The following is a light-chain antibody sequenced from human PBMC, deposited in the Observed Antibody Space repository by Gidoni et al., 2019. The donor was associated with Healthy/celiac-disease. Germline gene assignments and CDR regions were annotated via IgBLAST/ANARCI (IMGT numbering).Light chain of an antibody. Sequence: GTSSDVGSYNLVSWYQQHPGKAPKLMIYEVSKRPPGVSNRFSGSKSGNTASLTISGLQAEDEADYYCCSYAGSSTFVVFGGGTKLTVL. V-gene: IGLV2-23*02. CDR3: CSYAGSSTFVV. CDR1: SSDVGSYNL. J-gene: IGLJ2*01. CDR2: EVS.